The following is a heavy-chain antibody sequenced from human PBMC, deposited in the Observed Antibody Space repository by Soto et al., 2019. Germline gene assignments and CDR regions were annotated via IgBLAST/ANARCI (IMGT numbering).Heavy chain of an antibody. Sequence: EVQLVESGGGLVKPGGSLRLSCAGSGFTFSSYSMSWVRQAPGKGLEWVSSISSSSTYISYADSVKGRFTISRDNAKNSLFLQMTSLRAEDTAMYYCARGAVAAAGIPTYYFDYWSQGTLVTVSS. V-gene: IGHV3-21*01. J-gene: IGHJ4*02. CDR1: GFTFSSYS. D-gene: IGHD6-13*01. CDR2: ISSSSTYI. CDR3: ARGAVAAAGIPTYYFDY.